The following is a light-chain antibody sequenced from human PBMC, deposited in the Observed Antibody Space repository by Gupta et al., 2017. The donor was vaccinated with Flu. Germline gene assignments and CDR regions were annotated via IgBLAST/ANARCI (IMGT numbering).Light chain of an antibody. J-gene: IGLJ1*01. CDR2: EVS. Sequence: QSALTQPASVSGSPGPSLTIPGTGTSSDVGGYNFVSWYQQRPGKAPKLMIYEVSNRPPGVSSRFSGSKSGNTASLTISGLQADDEADYYCSSYTSSSTPYVFGTGTKVTVL. V-gene: IGLV2-14*01. CDR1: SSDVGGYNF. CDR3: SSYTSSSTPYV.